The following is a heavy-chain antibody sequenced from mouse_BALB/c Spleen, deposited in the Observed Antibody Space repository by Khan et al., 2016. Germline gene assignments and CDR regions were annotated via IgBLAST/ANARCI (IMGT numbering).Heavy chain of an antibody. CDR2: ILPGNANS. CDR1: GYTFSNYW. J-gene: IGHJ4*01. Sequence: QVQLKQSGAELMKPGASVKISCKATGYTFSNYWIEWVKQRPGHGLEWIGDILPGNANSNYNENLKGKATLTADTSSNTDYMQRSSLTSEDSAVYYCARAWYSMDYWGQGTSVTVSS. V-gene: IGHV1-9*01. CDR3: ARAWYSMDY.